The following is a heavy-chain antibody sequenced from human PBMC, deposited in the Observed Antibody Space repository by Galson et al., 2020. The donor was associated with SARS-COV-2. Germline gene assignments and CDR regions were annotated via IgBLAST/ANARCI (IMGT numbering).Heavy chain of an antibody. CDR1: GFTFSSYA. J-gene: IGHJ4*02. D-gene: IGHD1-26*01. Sequence: GESLKISCVASGFTFSSYAVHWVRQAPGKGLEWVGFISYDGSIKYYAESVKGRFTISRDNSKNTLYLQMNNLRPEDTAVYYCARGGIGGSYSFDYWGQGTLVTVSS. CDR3: ARGGIGGSYSFDY. V-gene: IGHV3-30-3*01. CDR2: ISYDGSIK.